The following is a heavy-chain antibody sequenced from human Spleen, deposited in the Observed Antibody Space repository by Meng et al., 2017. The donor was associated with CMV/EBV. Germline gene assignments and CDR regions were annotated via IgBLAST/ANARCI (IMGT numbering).Heavy chain of an antibody. Sequence: GESLKISCAASGFTFTDAWMSWVRQAPGKGLEWVGRIKSKTDAGTTDYAAPVKGRFTISRDDSKNTLYLQMNSLKTEDTAVYYCTTVNYYYGMDVWGQGTTVTVSS. V-gene: IGHV3-15*01. CDR1: GFTFTDAW. CDR3: TTVNYYYGMDV. CDR2: IKSKTDAGTT. J-gene: IGHJ6*02.